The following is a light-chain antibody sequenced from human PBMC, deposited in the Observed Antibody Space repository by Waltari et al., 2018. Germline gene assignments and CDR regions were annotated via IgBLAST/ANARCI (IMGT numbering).Light chain of an antibody. Sequence: EIVMTQSPATLSVSPGERATLSCRASQNIRNSLAWDQQKPGQAPRLLISLASTRATGIPARFSGSGSGTQFSLTISSLQHEDFAIYYCQHHSTWPPTFGPGTRV. J-gene: IGKJ1*01. CDR1: QNIRNS. CDR2: LAS. CDR3: QHHSTWPPT. V-gene: IGKV3D-15*01.